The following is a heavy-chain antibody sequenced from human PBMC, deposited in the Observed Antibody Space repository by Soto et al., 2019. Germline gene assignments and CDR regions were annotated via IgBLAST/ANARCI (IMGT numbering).Heavy chain of an antibody. CDR1: GGSISSGDYY. Sequence: QVQLQESGPGLVKPSQTLSLTCTVSGGSISSGDYYWSWIRQHPGKGLEWIGYIYYSGSTYYNPSTKSRVTIPVDTSKNPFSLRLSSVTAADTAVYYCARWWSGSRQGFGHWGQGTLVTVSS. D-gene: IGHD3-3*01. J-gene: IGHJ5*02. V-gene: IGHV4-31*03. CDR3: ARWWSGSRQGFGH. CDR2: IYYSGST.